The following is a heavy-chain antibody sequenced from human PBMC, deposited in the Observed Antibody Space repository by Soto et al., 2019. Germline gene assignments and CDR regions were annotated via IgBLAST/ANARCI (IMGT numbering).Heavy chain of an antibody. CDR1: ADTFTSYY. CDR3: ARDLISYCSGGSCSPSSFYYGMDV. V-gene: IGHV1-2*02. J-gene: IGHJ6*02. CDR2: INPNSGGT. D-gene: IGHD2-15*01. Sequence: ASVKVSCKAPADTFTSYYTHWVRQAPGQGLEWMGWINPNSGGTNYAQKFQGRVTMTRDTSISTAYMELSRLRSDDTAVYYCARDLISYCSGGSCSPSSFYYGMDVWGQGTTVTVSS.